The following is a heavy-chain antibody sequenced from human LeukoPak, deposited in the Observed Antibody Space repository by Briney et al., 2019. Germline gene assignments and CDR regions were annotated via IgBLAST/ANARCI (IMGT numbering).Heavy chain of an antibody. CDR3: AKVFRKDGDFHLFDY. Sequence: GGSLRLSCAASGFTFSSYAMSWVRQAPGKGLEWVSAISGSGGSTYYTDSVKGRFTISRDNSKNTLYLQMNSLRAEDTAVYYCAKVFRKDGDFHLFDYWGQGTLVTVSS. V-gene: IGHV3-23*01. CDR1: GFTFSSYA. J-gene: IGHJ4*02. D-gene: IGHD4-17*01. CDR2: ISGSGGST.